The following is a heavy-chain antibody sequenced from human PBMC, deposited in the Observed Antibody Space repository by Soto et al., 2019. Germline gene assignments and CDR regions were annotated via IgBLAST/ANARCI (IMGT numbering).Heavy chain of an antibody. CDR3: AKDIALVRGVIIDLDV. Sequence: QPGGSLRLSCAASGFIFSNYGMHWVRQAPGKGLEWVAVISYDGSNRYYADSVKGRFTISRDNSKRTVYLQMNSLRAEDTGLYYCAKDIALVRGVIIDLDVWGQGTTVTVSS. CDR2: ISYDGSNR. J-gene: IGHJ6*02. V-gene: IGHV3-30*18. CDR1: GFIFSNYG. D-gene: IGHD3-10*01.